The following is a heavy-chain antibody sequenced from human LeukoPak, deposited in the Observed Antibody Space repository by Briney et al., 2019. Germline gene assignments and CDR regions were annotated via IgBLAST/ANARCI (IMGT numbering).Heavy chain of an antibody. V-gene: IGHV3-33*01. Sequence: GGSLRLSCAASGFTFSSYGMHWVRQAPGKGLEWVAVIWYDGSNKYYADSVKGRFTISGDNSKNTLYLQMNSLRAEDTAVYYCARDRAGLYYFDYWGQGTLVTVSS. CDR1: GFTFSSYG. J-gene: IGHJ4*02. CDR3: ARDRAGLYYFDY. D-gene: IGHD2-2*01. CDR2: IWYDGSNK.